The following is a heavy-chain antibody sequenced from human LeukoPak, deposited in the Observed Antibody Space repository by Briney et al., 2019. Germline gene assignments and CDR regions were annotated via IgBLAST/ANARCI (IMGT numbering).Heavy chain of an antibody. CDR3: TTDRIMITFGGVIVMSY. J-gene: IGHJ4*02. V-gene: IGHV3-15*01. CDR2: IKSKTDGGTT. Sequence: GSLRLSCAASGFTFSNAWMSWVRQAPGKGLEWVGRIKSKTDGGTTDYAAPVKGRFTISRDDSKNTLYLQMNSLKTEDTAVYYCTTDRIMITFGGVIVMSYWGQGTLVTVSS. D-gene: IGHD3-16*02. CDR1: GFTFSNAW.